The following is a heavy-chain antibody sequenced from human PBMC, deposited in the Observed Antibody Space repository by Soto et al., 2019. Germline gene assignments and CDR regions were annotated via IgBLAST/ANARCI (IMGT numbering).Heavy chain of an antibody. J-gene: IGHJ3*01. CDR3: ARDHMDSSSSWAFDV. V-gene: IGHV4-31*03. D-gene: IGHD6-6*01. Sequence: SETLSLTCTVSGGSISSGGYYCSWIRQHPGKGLEWIGYIYYSGSTYYNPSLKSRVSISVDTSKNQFSLKLSSVTAADTAVYYCARDHMDSSSSWAFDVWGQGIMVTVS. CDR1: GGSISSGGYY. CDR2: IYYSGST.